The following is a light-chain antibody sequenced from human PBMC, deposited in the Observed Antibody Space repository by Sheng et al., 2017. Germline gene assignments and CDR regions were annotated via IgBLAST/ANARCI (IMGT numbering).Light chain of an antibody. Sequence: DVHMTQSPTTLSASVGDRVTITCRASQAVSIWVAWYQQKPGKAPKLLIYEASNLGTGVPSRFSGSGSVTDFRLTISSLQPEDIATYYCQQANSFPYTFGQGTKLEIK. CDR2: EAS. CDR3: QQANSFPYT. V-gene: IGKV1-12*01. CDR1: QAVSIW. J-gene: IGKJ2*01.